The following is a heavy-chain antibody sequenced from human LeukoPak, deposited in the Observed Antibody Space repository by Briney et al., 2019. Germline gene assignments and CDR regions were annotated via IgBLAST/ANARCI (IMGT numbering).Heavy chain of an antibody. CDR1: GFTFSSYW. V-gene: IGHV3-7*01. J-gene: IGHJ4*02. Sequence: PGGSLRLSCAASGFTFSSYWMSWVRQAPGKGLEWVANIKQDGSEKYYVDSVKGRFTISRDNAKNSLYLQMNSLRAEDTAVYYCARDMGYGSGSNPFDYWGQGTLVTVSS. CDR3: ARDMGYGSGSNPFDY. D-gene: IGHD3-10*01. CDR2: IKQDGSEK.